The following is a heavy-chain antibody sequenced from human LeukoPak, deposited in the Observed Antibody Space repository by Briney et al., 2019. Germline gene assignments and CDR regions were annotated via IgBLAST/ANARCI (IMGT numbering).Heavy chain of an antibody. Sequence: GGSLRLSCTASGFTFGDYPMGWVRQAPGKGLEWVGFIRRKASGGTTEYAASVKGRFTISRDDSKSIAYLQMNSLKTEDTAVYFCTRRDDYNRPFDYWGQGTLVTVSS. D-gene: IGHD5-24*01. V-gene: IGHV3-49*04. CDR1: GFTFGDYP. J-gene: IGHJ4*02. CDR3: TRRDDYNRPFDY. CDR2: IRRKASGGTT.